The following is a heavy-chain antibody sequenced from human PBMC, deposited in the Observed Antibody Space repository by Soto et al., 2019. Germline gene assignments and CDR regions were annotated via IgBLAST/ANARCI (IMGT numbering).Heavy chain of an antibody. V-gene: IGHV6-1*01. J-gene: IGHJ4*02. CDR2: TYYRSKWYS. Sequence: SQTLSLTCAISGDSVSGNSVAWNWIRQSPSRGLEWLGRTYYRSKWYSDYEVSVKSRITINPDTSKNQFSLQLNSVTPEDTAVCYCARDQITANVGRSFDYWGQGTLVTVSS. CDR1: GDSVSGNSVA. CDR3: ARDQITANVGRSFDY. D-gene: IGHD6-13*01.